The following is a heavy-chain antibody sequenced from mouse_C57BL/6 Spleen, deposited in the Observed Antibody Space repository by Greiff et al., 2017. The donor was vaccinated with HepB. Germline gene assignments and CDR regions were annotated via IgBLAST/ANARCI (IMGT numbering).Heavy chain of an antibody. V-gene: IGHV5-4*01. D-gene: IGHD1-1*01. CDR1: GFTFSSYA. CDR2: ISDGGSYT. J-gene: IGHJ2*01. CDR3: ARDDYYGSSYDYCDY. Sequence: EVQGVESGGGLVKPGESLKLSCAASGFTFSSYAMSWVRQTPEKRLEWVATISDGGSYTYYPDNVKGRFTIYRDNAKKNLYLQMSYLKSEDTAMYYGARDDYYGSSYDYCDYWGQGTTLTVSS.